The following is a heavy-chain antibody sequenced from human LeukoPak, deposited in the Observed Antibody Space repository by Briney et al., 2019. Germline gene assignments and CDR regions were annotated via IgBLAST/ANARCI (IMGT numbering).Heavy chain of an antibody. CDR1: GFTVSSNY. D-gene: IGHD2-15*01. V-gene: IGHV3-66*02. Sequence: PGGSLRLSCAASGFTVSSNYMSWVRQAPGKGLEWVSVIYSGGSTYYADSVKGRFTISRDNSKNPLYLQMKSLRAEDTAVYYCASQYCSGGSCQKTYTDYWGQGTLVTVSS. CDR2: IYSGGST. CDR3: ASQYCSGGSCQKTYTDY. J-gene: IGHJ4*02.